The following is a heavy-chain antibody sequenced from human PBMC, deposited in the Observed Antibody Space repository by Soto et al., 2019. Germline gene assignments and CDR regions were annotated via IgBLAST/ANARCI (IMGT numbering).Heavy chain of an antibody. Sequence: VQMVQSGAEVKKPGSSVKVSCKASGDTFSTYAISWVRQAPGQGLEWMGGAIPLLGTSDNAQIFQGRVTITADKSTTTAYMELSSVTSEDTAAYYCARYGRYKYGGYYGMDVWGQGTTVIVTS. J-gene: IGHJ6*02. CDR2: AIPLLGTS. CDR1: GDTFSTYA. D-gene: IGHD5-18*01. V-gene: IGHV1-69*06. CDR3: ARYGRYKYGGYYGMDV.